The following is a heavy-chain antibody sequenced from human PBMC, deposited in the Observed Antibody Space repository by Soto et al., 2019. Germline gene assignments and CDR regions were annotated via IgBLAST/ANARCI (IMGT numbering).Heavy chain of an antibody. Sequence: KPSETLSLTCTVSGGSISSYYWSWIRQPPGKGLEWIGHFYYSGSTNYNPSLKSRVTISVDTSKNQFSLKLSSVTAADTAVYYCARDGIVSYFDYWGQGTLVTVSS. CDR3: ARDGIVSYFDY. CDR2: FYYSGST. D-gene: IGHD2-15*01. V-gene: IGHV4-59*01. CDR1: GGSISSYY. J-gene: IGHJ4*02.